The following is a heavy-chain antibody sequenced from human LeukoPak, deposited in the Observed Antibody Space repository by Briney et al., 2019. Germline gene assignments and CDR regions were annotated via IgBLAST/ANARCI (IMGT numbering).Heavy chain of an antibody. Sequence: ASVKVSCKASGYTFTSYYMHWVRQAPGQGLEWMGWINPNSGGTNYAQKFQGRVTMTRDTSISTDYMELSRLRSDDTAVYYCARVWKRWRQMRGEGGFVYWGQGTLVTVSS. D-gene: IGHD5-24*01. J-gene: IGHJ4*02. CDR1: GYTFTSYY. CDR2: INPNSGGT. CDR3: ARVWKRWRQMRGEGGFVY. V-gene: IGHV1-2*02.